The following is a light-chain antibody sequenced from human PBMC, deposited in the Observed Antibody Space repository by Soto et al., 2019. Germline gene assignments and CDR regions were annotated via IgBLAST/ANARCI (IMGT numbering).Light chain of an antibody. J-gene: IGKJ1*01. Sequence: EIVLTQSPGTLSLSPGERATLSCRASQSVSSSYLAWYQQKPGQAPRLLINGASSRATGTPDRFSGSGSGTDFTLTISRLEPEDFAVCYCQQYGSSSWTFGQGTKVDIK. V-gene: IGKV3-20*01. CDR1: QSVSSSY. CDR2: GAS. CDR3: QQYGSSSWT.